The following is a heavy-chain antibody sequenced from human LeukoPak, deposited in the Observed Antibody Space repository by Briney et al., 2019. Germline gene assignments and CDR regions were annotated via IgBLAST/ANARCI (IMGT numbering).Heavy chain of an antibody. V-gene: IGHV3-23*01. J-gene: IGHJ4*02. CDR3: GKELDYGDYLDY. CDR1: VFTFPNYA. Sequence: GGSLRLSCVASVFTFPNYAMSWVRQAPGKGLEWVSGINAGGRYSYYADSVKGRFTISRDNSKNTLYLQMNSLRVEDTAVYYCGKELDYGDYLDYWGQGTLVTVSS. CDR2: INAGGRYS. D-gene: IGHD4-17*01.